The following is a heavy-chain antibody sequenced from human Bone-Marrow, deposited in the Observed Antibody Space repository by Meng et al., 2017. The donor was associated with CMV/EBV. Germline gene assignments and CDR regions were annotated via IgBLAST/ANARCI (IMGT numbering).Heavy chain of an antibody. CDR2: IKQDGSEK. J-gene: IGHJ3*02. V-gene: IGHV3-7*03. CDR1: GFTFGSYG. D-gene: IGHD3-3*01. CDR3: AKNGYFGVITPYDALDI. Sequence: GGSLRLSCAASGFTFGSYGMHWVRQAPGKGLEWVANIKQDGSEKYYVDSVKGRFTISRDNSKNTLYLQMNSLGVEDTAVYYCAKNGYFGVITPYDALDIWGQGTMVTVSS.